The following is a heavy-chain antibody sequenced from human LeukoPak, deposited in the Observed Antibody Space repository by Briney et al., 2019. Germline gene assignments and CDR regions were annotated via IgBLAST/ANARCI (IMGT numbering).Heavy chain of an antibody. D-gene: IGHD3-22*01. CDR3: ARDYRYYDSSGYYSFDY. Sequence: GGSLRLSCAASGFSFSTYGMNWVRQAPGEGLEWVSYISGNSKTIYYADSAKGRFTISRDNAKNSLYLQMNSLRDEDTAVYYCARDYRYYDSSGYYSFDYWGQGTLVTVSS. V-gene: IGHV3-48*02. J-gene: IGHJ4*02. CDR1: GFSFSTYG. CDR2: ISGNSKTI.